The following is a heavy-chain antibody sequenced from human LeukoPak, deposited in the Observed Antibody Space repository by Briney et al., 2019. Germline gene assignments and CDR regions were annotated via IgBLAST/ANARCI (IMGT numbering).Heavy chain of an antibody. V-gene: IGHV1-2*06. J-gene: IGHJ4*02. CDR3: ARKTTALDY. CDR2: ISPDNGVT. CDR1: GYTFTDYY. Sequence: ASVKVSCKTSGYTFTDYYLYWVRQAPGQGPEWMGRISPDNGVTKIAQKFQGRVTMTRDASINTIYMELGRLTGDDTAVYYCARKTTALDYWGQGTQISV. D-gene: IGHD4-17*01.